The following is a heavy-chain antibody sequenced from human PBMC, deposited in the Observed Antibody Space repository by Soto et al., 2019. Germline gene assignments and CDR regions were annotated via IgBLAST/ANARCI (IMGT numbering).Heavy chain of an antibody. CDR2: ISTNSGKT. CDR3: ARTYHWNSGGFDQ. J-gene: IGHJ4*02. V-gene: IGHV1-18*01. Sequence: ASLRAPCKASGDTFTSYGSSWVRQAPGEAREWVGWISTNSGKTYYAQSFQGRVTLTTDTSTTTAYMEFRSLTSDDTAIYHCARTYHWNSGGFDQGAQGTMVTVCS. CDR1: GDTFTSYG. D-gene: IGHD1-7*01.